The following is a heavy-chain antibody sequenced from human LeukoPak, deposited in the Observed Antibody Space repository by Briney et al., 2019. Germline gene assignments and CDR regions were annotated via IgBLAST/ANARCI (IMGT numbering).Heavy chain of an antibody. D-gene: IGHD6-13*01. CDR1: GGSISSGGYY. CDR3: ARSSAHSSSWYDFDY. V-gene: IGHV4-31*03. Sequence: SQTLSLTCTVSGGSISSGGYYWSWIRQHPGKGLEWIGYIYYSGSTYYNPSLKSRVTISVDTSKNQFSLKLSSVTAADTAVYYCARSSAHSSSWYDFDYWGQGTLVTVSS. J-gene: IGHJ4*02. CDR2: IYYSGST.